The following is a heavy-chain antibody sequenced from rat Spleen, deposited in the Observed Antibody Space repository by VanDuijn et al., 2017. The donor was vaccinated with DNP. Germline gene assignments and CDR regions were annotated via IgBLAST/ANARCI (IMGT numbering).Heavy chain of an antibody. D-gene: IGHD1-9*01. CDR3: TTESTYYGYFDY. V-gene: IGHV5-27*01. J-gene: IGHJ2*01. CDR1: GFTFSNYG. CDR2: ITASGGST. Sequence: EVRLVESGGGLVQSGRSLKLSCAASGFTFSNYGMAWVRQAPKKGLEWVASITASGGSTSYRDSVKGRFTISRDNAKSSLYLQMDSLRSEDTATYYCTTESTYYGYFDYWGQGVMVTVSS.